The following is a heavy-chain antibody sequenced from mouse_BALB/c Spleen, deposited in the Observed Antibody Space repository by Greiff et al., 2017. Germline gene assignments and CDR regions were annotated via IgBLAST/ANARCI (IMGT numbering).Heavy chain of an antibody. CDR2: ISTYYGNT. J-gene: IGHJ4*01. CDR3: ARDGLLYAMDY. V-gene: IGHV1-67*01. CDR1: SYTFTDYA. D-gene: IGHD2-3*01. Sequence: VQLQQSGPELVRPGVSVKISCKGSSYTFTDYAMHWVKQSHAKSLEWIGVISTYYGNTNYNQKFKGKATMTVDKSSSTAYMELARLTSEDSAVYYCARDGLLYAMDYWGQGTSVTVSS.